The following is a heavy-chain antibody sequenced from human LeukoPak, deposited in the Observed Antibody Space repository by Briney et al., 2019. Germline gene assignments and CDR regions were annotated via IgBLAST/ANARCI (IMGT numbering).Heavy chain of an antibody. Sequence: GGSLRLSCAASGFTFSSYWMSWVRQAPGKGLEWVANIKQDGSEKYYVDSVKGRFTISRDNAKNSLYLQMNSLRAEDTAVYYCASTQSRFFGRGGYWGQGTLVTVSS. CDR1: GFTFSSYW. V-gene: IGHV3-7*01. CDR2: IKQDGSEK. D-gene: IGHD3-3*01. J-gene: IGHJ4*02. CDR3: ASTQSRFFGRGGY.